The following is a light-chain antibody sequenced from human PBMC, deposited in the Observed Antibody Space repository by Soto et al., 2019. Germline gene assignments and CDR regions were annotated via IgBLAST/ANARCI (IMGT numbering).Light chain of an antibody. V-gene: IGKV3-20*01. CDR1: QSVSSSY. J-gene: IGKJ1*01. Sequence: EMVLTQSPGTLSLSPGERATLSCRASQSVSSSYLAWYQQKPGRAPRLLIYGASSRATGIPDRFSGSGSGTDFTLTISRLEPEDFAVYYCQQYGSSPRTFGQGTRWIS. CDR3: QQYGSSPRT. CDR2: GAS.